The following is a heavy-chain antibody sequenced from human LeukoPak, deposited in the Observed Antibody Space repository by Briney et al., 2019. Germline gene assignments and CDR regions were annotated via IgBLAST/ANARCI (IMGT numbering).Heavy chain of an antibody. CDR1: GFTFSSHC. CDR3: ARVRIAVAVSAFDI. Sequence: GGSLRLSCEASGFTFSSHCMSWVRQAPGKGLEWVANIKQDGSEKYYVDSVKGRFTIFRDNAKNSLYLQMSILRAADTAVYYCARVRIAVAVSAFDIWGQGTMVTVSS. D-gene: IGHD6-19*01. J-gene: IGHJ3*02. V-gene: IGHV3-7*01. CDR2: IKQDGSEK.